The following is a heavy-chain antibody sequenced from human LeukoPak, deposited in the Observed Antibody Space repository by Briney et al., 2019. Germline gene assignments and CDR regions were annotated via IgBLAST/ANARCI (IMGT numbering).Heavy chain of an antibody. V-gene: IGHV1-69*13. D-gene: IGHD6-19*01. CDR1: GGTFSSYA. J-gene: IGHJ6*03. CDR3: ARVRGSGWYLAPYYYYYMDV. CDR2: IIPIFGTA. Sequence: SVKVSCKASGGTFSSYAISWVRQAPGQGLEWMGGIIPIFGTANYAQKFQGRVTITADESTSTAYMELSSLRSDDTAVYYCARVRGSGWYLAPYYYYYMDVWGKGTTVTISS.